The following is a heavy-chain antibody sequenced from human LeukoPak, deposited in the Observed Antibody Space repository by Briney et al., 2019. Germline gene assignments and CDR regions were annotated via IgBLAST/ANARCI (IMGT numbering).Heavy chain of an antibody. Sequence: GGSLRLSCAATGCTFDEYGMSWVRQAPGKGLEWVSGINWNGDSTGYADSVKGRFTISRDNAKNSLYLQMNSLRAEDTALYYCAKTGDYGDGFDYWGQGTLVTVSS. CDR1: GCTFDEYG. CDR3: AKTGDYGDGFDY. V-gene: IGHV3-20*04. J-gene: IGHJ4*02. CDR2: INWNGDST. D-gene: IGHD4-17*01.